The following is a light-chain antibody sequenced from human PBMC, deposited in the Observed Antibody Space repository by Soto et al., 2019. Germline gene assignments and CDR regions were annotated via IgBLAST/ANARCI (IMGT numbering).Light chain of an antibody. CDR1: QSVSSSY. CDR2: ATS. V-gene: IGKV3-20*01. Sequence: EIVLTQSPGTLSLSPGEGATLSCRASQSVSSSYLAWYQQKPGQAPRLLVFATSSRATGIPDRFSGSGSGTDFTLTISRPEPEDFAVYYCQQYGSSPLVTFGGGTKVEIK. CDR3: QQYGSSPLVT. J-gene: IGKJ4*01.